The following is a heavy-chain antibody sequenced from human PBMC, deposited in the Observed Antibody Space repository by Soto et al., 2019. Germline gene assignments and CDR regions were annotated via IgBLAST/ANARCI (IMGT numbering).Heavy chain of an antibody. J-gene: IGHJ6*02. D-gene: IGHD3-9*01. CDR1: GYTFTGYY. CDR3: ARDLRYFDWSTFGYGMVV. V-gene: IGHV1-2*02. CDR2: INPNSGGT. Sequence: GASVKVSCKASGYTFTGYYMHWVRQAPGQGLEWMGWINPNSGGTNYAQKFQGRVTMTRDTSISTAYMELSRLRSDDTAVYYCARDLRYFDWSTFGYGMVVWGQGTTVNVAS.